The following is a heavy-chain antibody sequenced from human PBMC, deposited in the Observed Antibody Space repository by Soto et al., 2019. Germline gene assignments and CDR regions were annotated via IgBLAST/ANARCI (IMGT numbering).Heavy chain of an antibody. J-gene: IGHJ4*02. Sequence: QLQLQESGSGLVKPSQTLSLTCAVSGGSISSGGYSWSWIRQPPGKGLEWIGYIYHSGSTYYNPSLKSRVTISVDRSKNQFSLKLSSVTAADTAGYYCASTDYYDSSGYSYWGQGTLVTVSS. CDR2: IYHSGST. CDR3: ASTDYYDSSGYSY. D-gene: IGHD3-22*01. V-gene: IGHV4-30-2*01. CDR1: GGSISSGGYS.